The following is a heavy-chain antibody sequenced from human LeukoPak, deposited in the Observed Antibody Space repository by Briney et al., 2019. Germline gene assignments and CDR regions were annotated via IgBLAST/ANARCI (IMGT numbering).Heavy chain of an antibody. J-gene: IGHJ3*01. CDR1: GYSFVNHW. Sequence: GESLKISCKTSGYSFVNHWIVWVRQMPGKGLEWLGIIYPGDSDTRYSPSFQGQVTISADKSISTAYLHWSSLRASDTAMYYCARRPSYDFWSGYYGVDGLDVWGQGTMVTVSS. V-gene: IGHV5-51*01. CDR3: ARRPSYDFWSGYYGVDGLDV. D-gene: IGHD3-3*01. CDR2: IYPGDSDT.